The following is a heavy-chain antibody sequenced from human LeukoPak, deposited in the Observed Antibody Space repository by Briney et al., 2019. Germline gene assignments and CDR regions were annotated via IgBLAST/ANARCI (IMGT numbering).Heavy chain of an antibody. CDR1: GGSISTSDW. CDR2: IYHSGST. V-gene: IGHV4-4*02. CDR3: ARGGGYYDSSGYYVGFDY. D-gene: IGHD3-22*01. J-gene: IGHJ4*02. Sequence: SGTLSLTCAVSGGSISTSDWWSWVRQPPGKGLEWIGEIYHSGSTNYNPSLKSRVTISVDKSKNQFSLKLSSVTATDTAVYYCARGGGYYDSSGYYVGFDYWGQGTLVTVSS.